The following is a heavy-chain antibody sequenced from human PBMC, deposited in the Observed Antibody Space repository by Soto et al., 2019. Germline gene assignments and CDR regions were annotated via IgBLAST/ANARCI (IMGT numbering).Heavy chain of an antibody. CDR3: ARTFWSGLRLDYYYMDV. CDR2: ISYTGST. J-gene: IGHJ6*03. D-gene: IGHD3-3*01. V-gene: IGHV4-59*08. Sequence: SETLSLTCTVSGDSLRNYYWSWIRQPPGKGLEWIGYISYTGSTNYGPSLGSLVTISIDTSKNQFSLRLGSVTAADTAMYYCARTFWSGLRLDYYYMDVWGKGTTVTVSS. CDR1: GDSLRNYY.